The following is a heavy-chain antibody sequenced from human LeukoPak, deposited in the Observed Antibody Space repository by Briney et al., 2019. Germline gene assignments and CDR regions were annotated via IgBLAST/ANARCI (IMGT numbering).Heavy chain of an antibody. CDR3: ARASDHYRYGGYVGY. Sequence: PGGSLRLSCAASGFTFSDYYMSWIRQAPGKGLEWVSYIGSSGSTIYYADSVKGRFTISRDNAKTSLYLQMNSLRAEDPAVYYCARASDHYRYGGYVGYWGQGTLVTVSS. V-gene: IGHV3-11*01. CDR2: IGSSGSTI. J-gene: IGHJ4*02. CDR1: GFTFSDYY. D-gene: IGHD5-12*01.